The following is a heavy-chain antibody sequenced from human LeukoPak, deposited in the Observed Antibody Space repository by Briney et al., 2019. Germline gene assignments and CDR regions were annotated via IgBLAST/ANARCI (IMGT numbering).Heavy chain of an antibody. Sequence: PSETLSLTCAVYGGSSSGYYWSWIRQPPGKGLEWIGGINHSGSTNYNPSLKSRVTISVDTSKNQFSLKLSSVTAADTAVYYCARRWGSGNYYGSGSYLYYYYGMDVWGQGTTVTVSS. V-gene: IGHV4-34*01. J-gene: IGHJ6*02. D-gene: IGHD3-10*01. CDR3: ARRWGSGNYYGSGSYLYYYYGMDV. CDR2: INHSGST. CDR1: GGSSSGYY.